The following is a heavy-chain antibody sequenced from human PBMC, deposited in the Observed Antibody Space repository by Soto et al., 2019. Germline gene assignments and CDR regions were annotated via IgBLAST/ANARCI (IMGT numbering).Heavy chain of an antibody. CDR1: GFTFSSYG. J-gene: IGHJ6*03. Sequence: QVQLVESGGGVVQPGRSLRLSCAASGFTFSSYGMHWVRQAPGKGLEWVAVIWYDGSNKYYADSVKGRFTISRDNSKNTLELQMNSLRAEDTAVYYCARQVYYDILTGYYDYYYYMDVWGKGTTVTVSS. CDR3: ARQVYYDILTGYYDYYYYMDV. V-gene: IGHV3-33*01. D-gene: IGHD3-9*01. CDR2: IWYDGSNK.